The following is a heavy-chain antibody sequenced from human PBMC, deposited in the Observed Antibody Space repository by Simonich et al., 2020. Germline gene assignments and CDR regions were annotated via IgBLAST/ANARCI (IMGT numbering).Heavy chain of an antibody. Sequence: QITLKESGPTLVKPTQTLTLTCTFSGFSLSTSGVGVGWIRQPPRKALGWLALIYWNDDKSYTPTLKSRLTITKDTSKNQVVLTMTNMDPVDTATYYCAHRRGFFDYWGQGTLVTVSS. J-gene: IGHJ4*02. CDR2: IYWNDDK. V-gene: IGHV2-5*01. CDR3: AHRRGFFDY. CDR1: GFSLSTSGVG.